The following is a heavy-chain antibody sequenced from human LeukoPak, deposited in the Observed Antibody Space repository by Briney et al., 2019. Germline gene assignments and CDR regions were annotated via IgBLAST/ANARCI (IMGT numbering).Heavy chain of an antibody. CDR3: AGSPRIATNWFDP. CDR2: IIPIFGTA. CDR1: GGTFSSYA. J-gene: IGHJ5*02. V-gene: IGHV1-69*05. Sequence: ASVKVSCKASGGTFSSYAISWVRQAPGQGLEWMGRIIPIFGTANYAQKSQGRVTITTDESTSTAYMELSSLRSEDTAVYYCAGSPRIATNWFDPWGQGTLVTVSS. D-gene: IGHD3-22*01.